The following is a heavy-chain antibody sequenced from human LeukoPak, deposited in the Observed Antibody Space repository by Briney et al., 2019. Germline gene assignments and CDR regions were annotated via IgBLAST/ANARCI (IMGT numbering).Heavy chain of an antibody. J-gene: IGHJ5*02. Sequence: GGSLRLSCAASGFTFSSYSMNWVRQAPGKGLEWVSSISSSSTIYYADSVKGRFTISRDNAKNSLYLQMNSLRAEDTAVYYCARDLSGDDFWSGYNGFDPWGQGTLVTVSS. CDR2: ISSSSTI. V-gene: IGHV3-48*01. CDR3: ARDLSGDDFWSGYNGFDP. D-gene: IGHD3-3*01. CDR1: GFTFSSYS.